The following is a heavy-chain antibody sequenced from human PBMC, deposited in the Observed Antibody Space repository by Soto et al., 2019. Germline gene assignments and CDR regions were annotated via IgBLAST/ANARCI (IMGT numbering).Heavy chain of an antibody. J-gene: IGHJ6*02. V-gene: IGHV1-2*04. CDR1: GYTFTGYY. D-gene: IGHD1-26*01. CDR2: INPNSGGT. Sequence: ASVKVSCKASGYTFTGYYMHWVRQAPGQGLEWMGWINPNSGGTNYAQKFQGWVTMTRDTSISTAYMELSRLRSDDTAVYYCARDLQPDSGSYSIGYYYYGMDVWGQGTTVTVSS. CDR3: ARDLQPDSGSYSIGYYYYGMDV.